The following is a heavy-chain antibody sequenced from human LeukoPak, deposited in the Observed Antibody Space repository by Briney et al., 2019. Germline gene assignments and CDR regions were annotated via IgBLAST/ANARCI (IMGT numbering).Heavy chain of an antibody. D-gene: IGHD1-26*01. CDR2: ISSSGSTI. Sequence: GGSLRLSCAASGFTFSSYEMNWVRQAPGKGLEWVSYISSSGSTIYYADSVKGRFTISRDNAKNSLYLQMNSLRAEDTAVYYCARSATTAPYFDYWGQGTLVTVSS. CDR1: GFTFSSYE. CDR3: ARSATTAPYFDY. V-gene: IGHV3-48*03. J-gene: IGHJ4*02.